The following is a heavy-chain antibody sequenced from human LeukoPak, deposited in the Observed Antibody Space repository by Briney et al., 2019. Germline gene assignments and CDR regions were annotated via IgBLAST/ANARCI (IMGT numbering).Heavy chain of an antibody. J-gene: IGHJ5*02. CDR2: ISSSSSTI. V-gene: IGHV3-48*02. D-gene: IGHD1-26*01. Sequence: GGSLRLSCAASGFTFSSYGMTWVRQAPGKGLEWVSYISSSSSTIYYADSVKGRFTISRDNAKNSLYLQLNSLRDEDTAVYYCARSLVVGATYPYHWGQGNLVTVSS. CDR3: ARSLVVGATYPYH. CDR1: GFTFSSYG.